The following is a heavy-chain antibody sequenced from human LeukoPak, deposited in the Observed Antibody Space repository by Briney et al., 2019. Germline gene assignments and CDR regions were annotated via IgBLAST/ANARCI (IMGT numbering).Heavy chain of an antibody. CDR1: GFTFSSYA. CDR3: AKDSGYSSGWYGPGFDY. D-gene: IGHD6-19*01. V-gene: IGHV3-23*01. J-gene: IGHJ4*02. CDR2: ISGSGGST. Sequence: GSLRLSCAASGFTFSSYAMSWVRQAPGKGLEWVSAISGSGGSTYNADSVKGRFTISRDNSKNTLYLQMNSLRAEDTAVYYCAKDSGYSSGWYGPGFDYWGQGTLVTVSS.